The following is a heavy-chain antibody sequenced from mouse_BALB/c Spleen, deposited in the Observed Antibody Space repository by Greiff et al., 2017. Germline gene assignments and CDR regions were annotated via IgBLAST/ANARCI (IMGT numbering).Heavy chain of an antibody. CDR2: LHPSDSET. CDR3: ARRYYGSSYDAMDY. V-gene: IGHV1-61*01. Sequence: VQLQQPGAELVRPGASVKLSCKASGYSFTSYWMNWVKQRPGQGLEWIGMLHPSDSETRLNQKFKDKATLTVDKSSSTAYMQLSSPTSEDSAVYYCARRYYGSSYDAMDYWGQGTSVTVSS. CDR1: GYSFTSYW. J-gene: IGHJ4*01. D-gene: IGHD1-1*01.